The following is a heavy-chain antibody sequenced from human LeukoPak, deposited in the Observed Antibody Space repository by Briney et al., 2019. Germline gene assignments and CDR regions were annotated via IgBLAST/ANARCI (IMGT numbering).Heavy chain of an antibody. CDR3: AKDGHYYDSMLYYFDY. CDR1: GFTFSSYG. J-gene: IGHJ4*02. Sequence: GGSLRLSCAASGFTFSSYGMHWVRQAPGKGLEWVAFIRYDGSNKYYADSVKGRFTISRDNSKNTLYLQMNSLRAEDTAVYYCAKDGHYYDSMLYYFDYWGQGTLVTVSS. D-gene: IGHD3-22*01. V-gene: IGHV3-30*02. CDR2: IRYDGSNK.